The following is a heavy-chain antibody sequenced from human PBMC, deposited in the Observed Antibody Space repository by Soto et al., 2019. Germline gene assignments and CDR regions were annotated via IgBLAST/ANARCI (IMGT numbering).Heavy chain of an antibody. CDR2: MYNTGTT. CDR3: ARDLWCYCGTDCYPLDV. D-gene: IGHD2-21*02. J-gene: IGHJ6*02. V-gene: IGHV4-59*01. Sequence: QVQLQESGPGLVKPSETLSLTCTVSGGAISRYYWSWIRQPPAKGLEWIGYMYNTGTTVYNPPLKSRDTISIDTSKNQFSMKLKSVSGADTDVYYCARDLWCYCGTDCYPLDVWGQGTTVTVSS. CDR1: GGAISRYY.